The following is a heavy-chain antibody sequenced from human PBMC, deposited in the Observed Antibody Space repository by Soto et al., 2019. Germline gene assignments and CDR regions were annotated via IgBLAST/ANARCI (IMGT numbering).Heavy chain of an antibody. CDR1: GFTFSSYS. J-gene: IGHJ4*02. Sequence: PGGSLRLSCAASGFTFSSYSMNWVRQAPGKGLEWVSSISSSSSYIYYADSVKGRFTISRDNAENSLYLQMNSLRAEDTAVYYCASRYCSDGSCRDYWGQGTLVTVSS. V-gene: IGHV3-21*01. CDR3: ASRYCSDGSCRDY. CDR2: ISSSSSYI. D-gene: IGHD2-15*01.